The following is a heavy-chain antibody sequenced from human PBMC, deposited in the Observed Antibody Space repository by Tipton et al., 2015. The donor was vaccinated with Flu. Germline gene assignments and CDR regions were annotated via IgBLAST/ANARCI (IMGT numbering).Heavy chain of an antibody. CDR2: VHQTGNT. CDR1: NSSISGDYY. J-gene: IGHJ5*02. D-gene: IGHD4-11*01. CDR3: ARRDYSNYVSEPKNWFDP. V-gene: IGHV4-38-2*02. Sequence: TLSLTCTVSNSSISGDYYWGWIRQSPGMGLEWIGNVHQTGNTYYNPSLRSRVTIAIDRPKNQFSLRLTSVTAADTAVYFCARRDYSNYVSEPKNWFDPWGQGTLVTVS.